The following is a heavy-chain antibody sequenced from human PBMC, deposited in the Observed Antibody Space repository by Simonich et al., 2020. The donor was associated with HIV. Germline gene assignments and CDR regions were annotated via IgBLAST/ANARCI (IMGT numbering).Heavy chain of an antibody. V-gene: IGHV4-34*01. CDR1: GGSFSDFY. Sequence: QVQLQQWGAGLLKPSETLSLTCIVYGGSFSDFYWSWIRQPPGKGLEWIGDINHGGSTTYNPALKSRVTISEDSSKNQFSLNLSSVTAADTAVYYCARYTPAYSRGHWYFDLWGRGTLVTVSS. CDR3: ARYTPAYSRGHWYFDL. CDR2: INHGGST. J-gene: IGHJ2*01. D-gene: IGHD6-19*01.